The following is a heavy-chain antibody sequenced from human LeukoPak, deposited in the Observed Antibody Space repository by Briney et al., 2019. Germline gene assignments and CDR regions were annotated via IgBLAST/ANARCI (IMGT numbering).Heavy chain of an antibody. CDR2: MYGTGST. V-gene: IGHV4-59*02. CDR1: GGSVTSYY. Sequence: SRTLSLTCTVSGGSVTSYYWSWIRQPPGKGLEWIGYMYGTGSTNYNPSLKSRVTISVDTSKSQFSLRVTSVTAADTAVYYCARNDNNSGFDPWGQGTLVTVSS. D-gene: IGHD1-1*01. J-gene: IGHJ5*02. CDR3: ARNDNNSGFDP.